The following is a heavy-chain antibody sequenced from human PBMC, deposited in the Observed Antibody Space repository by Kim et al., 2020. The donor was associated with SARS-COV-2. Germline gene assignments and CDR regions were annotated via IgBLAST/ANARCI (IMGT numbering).Heavy chain of an antibody. D-gene: IGHD3-22*01. J-gene: IGHJ4*02. CDR3: ARPARYYYEPDY. Sequence: SETLSLTCTVSGGSISSSSYYWGWIRQPPGKGLEWIGSIYYSGSTYYNPSLKSRVTISVDTSKNQFSLKLSSVTAADTAVYYCARPARYYYEPDYWCQGT. V-gene: IGHV4-39*01. CDR2: IYYSGST. CDR1: GGSISSSSYY.